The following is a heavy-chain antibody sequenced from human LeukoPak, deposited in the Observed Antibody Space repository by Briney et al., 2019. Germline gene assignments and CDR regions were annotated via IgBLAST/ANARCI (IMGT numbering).Heavy chain of an antibody. CDR2: IYYSGST. CDR1: GGSISSGDYY. CDR3: ARESHYYGSGSYYKPFDY. Sequence: SETLSLTCTVSGGSISSGDYYWSWIRQPPGKGLEWIGYIYYSGSTNYNPSLKSRVTISVDTSKNQFSLKLSSVTAADTAVYYCARESHYYGSGSYYKPFDYWGQGTLVTVSS. V-gene: IGHV4-61*08. J-gene: IGHJ4*02. D-gene: IGHD3-10*01.